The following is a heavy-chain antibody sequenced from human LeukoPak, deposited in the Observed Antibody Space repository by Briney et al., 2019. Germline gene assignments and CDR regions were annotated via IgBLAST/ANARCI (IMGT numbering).Heavy chain of an antibody. CDR2: MYYSGRT. CDR3: ARQATYCSSTSCYKAVDAFDI. Sequence: PSETLSLTCTVSGGSISSSSYYWGWIRQPPGKGLEWIGSMYYSGRTYYNPSLKSRVTISVDTSKNQFSLKLSSVTAADTAVYYRARQATYCSSTSCYKAVDAFDIWGQGTMVTVSS. V-gene: IGHV4-39*01. D-gene: IGHD2-2*02. J-gene: IGHJ3*02. CDR1: GGSISSSSYY.